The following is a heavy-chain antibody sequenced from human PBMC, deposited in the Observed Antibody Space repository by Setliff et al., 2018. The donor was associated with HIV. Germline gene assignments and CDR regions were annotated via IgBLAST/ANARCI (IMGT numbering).Heavy chain of an antibody. J-gene: IGHJ3*02. Sequence: GASVKVSCKASGYSFTSYGISWVRQAPGQGLEWMAWISPYNDNTDYARKFQGRITVTTDTSTSTVYMELRSLRSDDTAVYYCAREYRATWDFRVGFDIWGQGTMVTVS. CDR3: AREYRATWDFRVGFDI. CDR1: GYSFTSYG. V-gene: IGHV1-18*01. D-gene: IGHD3-3*01. CDR2: ISPYNDNT.